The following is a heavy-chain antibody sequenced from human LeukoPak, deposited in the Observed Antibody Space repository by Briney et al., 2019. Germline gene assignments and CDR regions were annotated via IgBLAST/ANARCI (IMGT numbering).Heavy chain of an antibody. CDR3: AKEVVGATTVDY. Sequence: GGSLRLFCAASGFTFSTYAMTWVRQAPGKGLEWVSAISGSGGSTYYADSVKGRFTISRDNSKNTLYLQMNSLRAEDTAVCYCAKEVVGATTVDYWGQGTLVTVSS. D-gene: IGHD1-26*01. V-gene: IGHV3-23*01. CDR1: GFTFSTYA. J-gene: IGHJ4*02. CDR2: ISGSGGST.